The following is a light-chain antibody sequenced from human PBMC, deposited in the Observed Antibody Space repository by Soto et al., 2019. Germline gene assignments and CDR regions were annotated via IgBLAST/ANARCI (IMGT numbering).Light chain of an antibody. CDR3: QQYNSYPWT. V-gene: IGKV1-5*03. CDR2: RAS. Sequence: DIPMTQSPSTLSAYAGDRVTITCRASQSINSWLAWYQQIPGKAPKILIYRASSLESDVPSRFSGSKSGTEFTLTISSLQPADFGTYYCQQYNSYPWTFGQGTKVKI. J-gene: IGKJ1*01. CDR1: QSINSW.